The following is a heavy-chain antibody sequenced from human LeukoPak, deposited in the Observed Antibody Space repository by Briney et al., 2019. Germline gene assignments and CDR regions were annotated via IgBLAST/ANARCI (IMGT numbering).Heavy chain of an antibody. CDR1: GYTFTSYD. Sequence: ASVKVSCKVSGYTFTSYDINWVRQATGQGLEWMGWMNPNSGNTGYAQKFQGRVTMTRNTSISTAYMELSSLRSEDTAVYYCARTSGSSGHSANWGQGTLVTVSS. J-gene: IGHJ4*02. CDR3: ARTSGSSGHSAN. CDR2: MNPNSGNT. V-gene: IGHV1-8*01. D-gene: IGHD6-19*01.